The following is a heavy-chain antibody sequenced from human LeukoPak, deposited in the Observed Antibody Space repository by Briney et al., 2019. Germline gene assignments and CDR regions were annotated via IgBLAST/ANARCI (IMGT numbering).Heavy chain of an antibody. CDR2: MNPNSGNT. Sequence: ASVKVSCETSGYTFTSYDINWVRQATGQGLEWMGWMNPNSGNTGYAQKFQGRVTMTRNTSISTAYMELSSLGSEDTAVYYCARGFGEYGMDVWGQGTTVTVSS. CDR3: ARGFGEYGMDV. V-gene: IGHV1-8*01. J-gene: IGHJ6*02. D-gene: IGHD3-10*01. CDR1: GYTFTSYD.